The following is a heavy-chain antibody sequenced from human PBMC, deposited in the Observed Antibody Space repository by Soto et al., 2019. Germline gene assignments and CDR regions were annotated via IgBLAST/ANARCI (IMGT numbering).Heavy chain of an antibody. J-gene: IGHJ4*02. CDR1: GYSFTNYW. V-gene: IGHV5-10-1*01. Sequence: GESLKISCKGSGYSFTNYWISWVRQMPGKGLEWMGKIDPSDSSTNYNPSFQGHVTISVDKSINTVFLQWSTLRASDTAMYYCARQAQHDSWSQGTQVPVSS. CDR2: IDPSDSST. CDR3: ARQAQHDS.